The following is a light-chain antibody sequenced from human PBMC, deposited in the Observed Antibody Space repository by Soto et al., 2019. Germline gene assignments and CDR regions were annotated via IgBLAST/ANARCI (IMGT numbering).Light chain of an antibody. J-gene: IGLJ2*01. V-gene: IGLV4-69*01. CDR2: LNNDGSH. CDR3: QTWGTGFKF. Sequence: QPVLTQSPSASASLGASVKLTCTLSRGHSSYAIAWHQKQPGKGPRYLMDLNNDGSHTKGDGIPDRFSGSSSGADRYLIISSLQSEDEADYYCQTWGTGFKFFGGGTKLTVL. CDR1: RGHSSYA.